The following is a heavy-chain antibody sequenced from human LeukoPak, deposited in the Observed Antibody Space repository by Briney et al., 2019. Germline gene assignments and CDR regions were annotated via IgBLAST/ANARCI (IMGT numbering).Heavy chain of an antibody. D-gene: IGHD2-2*02. J-gene: IGHJ4*02. CDR1: GFTFSSYW. V-gene: IGHV3-74*01. Sequence: QPGGSLRLSCAASGFTFSSYWMHWVRQAPGKGLVWVSRINTDGSSTSYADSVKGRFTISRDNAKNTLYLQMNSLRAEDTAVYYCARGDEPDLYCSSTSCYIDYWGQGTLVTVSS. CDR3: ARGDEPDLYCSSTSCYIDY. CDR2: INTDGSST.